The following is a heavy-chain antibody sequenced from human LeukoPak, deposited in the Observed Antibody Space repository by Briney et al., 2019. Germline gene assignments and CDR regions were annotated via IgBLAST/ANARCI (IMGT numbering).Heavy chain of an antibody. Sequence: ASVKVSCKVSGYTLTELSMHWVRQAPGKGLEWMGGFDPEDGETIYAQKFQGRVTMTEETSTDTAYMELSSLRSEDTAVYYCATRSHPPFDILTGWGQGTLVTVSS. CDR1: GYTLTELS. CDR3: ATRSHPPFDILTG. J-gene: IGHJ4*02. CDR2: FDPEDGET. V-gene: IGHV1-24*01. D-gene: IGHD3-9*01.